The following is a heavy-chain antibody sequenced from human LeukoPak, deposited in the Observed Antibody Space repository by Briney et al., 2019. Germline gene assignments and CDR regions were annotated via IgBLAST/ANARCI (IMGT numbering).Heavy chain of an antibody. Sequence: GGSLRLSCAASGFTFSSYAMSWVRQAPGKGLEWVSTFSGSGGNTYYADSVKGRFTISRDNSKNTLYLQMNSLRAEDTAVYYCARDKAAGGLYNWFDPWGQGTLVTVSS. V-gene: IGHV3-23*01. J-gene: IGHJ5*02. D-gene: IGHD6-13*01. CDR3: ARDKAAGGLYNWFDP. CDR1: GFTFSSYA. CDR2: FSGSGGNT.